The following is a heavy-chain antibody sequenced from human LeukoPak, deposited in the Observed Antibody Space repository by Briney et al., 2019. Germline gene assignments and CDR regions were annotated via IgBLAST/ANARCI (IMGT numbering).Heavy chain of an antibody. D-gene: IGHD5-12*01. CDR2: INTNGRT. V-gene: IGHV4-4*09. Sequence: SETLSLTCAVSGGSIRDYQWSWIRQPPGKGLEWIGHINTNGRTDYNPSLRSRLTFSVDTSRDQFSLKLSSETAADTAMYYCATSYDCKVAPFDLWGQGTLVTVSS. CDR1: GGSIRDYQ. CDR3: ATSYDCKVAPFDL. J-gene: IGHJ4*02.